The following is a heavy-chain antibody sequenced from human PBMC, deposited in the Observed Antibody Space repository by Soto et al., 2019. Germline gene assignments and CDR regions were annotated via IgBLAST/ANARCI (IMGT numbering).Heavy chain of an antibody. V-gene: IGHV3-23*01. CDR1: GFVFSSYA. Sequence: EVQLLESGGGLVQPGGSLRLSCAASGFVFSSYAMSWVRQAPGKGLEWVSTISGSGGNTYYADSVKGRFTISRDNSKNTLYRQMNSLRAEDTALYYCAKDPRVHYYGSGSSSYWGQGTLVTVSS. D-gene: IGHD3-10*01. CDR3: AKDPRVHYYGSGSSSY. J-gene: IGHJ4*02. CDR2: ISGSGGNT.